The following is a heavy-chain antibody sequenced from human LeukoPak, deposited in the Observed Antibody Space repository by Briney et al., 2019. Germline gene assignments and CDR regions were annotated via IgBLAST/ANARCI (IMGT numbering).Heavy chain of an antibody. CDR3: ARDPGPIAPPKGRRFDY. CDR1: GGTFSSYA. J-gene: IGHJ4*02. V-gene: IGHV1-69*05. Sequence: ASVKVSCKASGGTFSSYAISWVRQAPGQGLEWMGGIIPIFGTANYAQKFQGRVTITTDESTSTAYMELSSLRSEDTAVYYCARDPGPIAPPKGRRFDYWGQGTLVTVSS. CDR2: IIPIFGTA. D-gene: IGHD6-13*01.